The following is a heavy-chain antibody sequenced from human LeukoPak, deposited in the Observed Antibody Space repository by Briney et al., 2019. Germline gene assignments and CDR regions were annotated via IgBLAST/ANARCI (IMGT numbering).Heavy chain of an antibody. CDR3: ARLDDSAH. CDR2: ISYDGSNK. Sequence: GGSLRLSCAASGFTFSSYAMHWVRQAPGKGLEWVAVISYDGSNKYYADSVKGRFTISRDNSKNTLYLQMNRLRAEDTAVYYCARLDDSAHWGQGTLVTVSS. D-gene: IGHD3-16*01. J-gene: IGHJ4*02. V-gene: IGHV3-30-3*01. CDR1: GFTFSSYA.